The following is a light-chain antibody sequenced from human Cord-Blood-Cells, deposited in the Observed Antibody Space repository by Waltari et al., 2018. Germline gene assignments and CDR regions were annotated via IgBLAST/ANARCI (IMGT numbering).Light chain of an antibody. CDR1: QSIISY. Sequence: DIQMTQSPSSLSASVGDRVTITCRASQSIISYLNWYQQKPGKAPKLLIYAASSLQSAVPTRFRGSGSGTDFSLTISSLQPEDFETYDCQQSYSTPRTFRQGTKVEIK. CDR3: QQSYSTPRT. V-gene: IGKV1-39*01. J-gene: IGKJ1*01. CDR2: AAS.